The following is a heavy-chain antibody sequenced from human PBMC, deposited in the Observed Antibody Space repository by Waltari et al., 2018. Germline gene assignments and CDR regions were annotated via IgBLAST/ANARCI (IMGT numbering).Heavy chain of an antibody. Sequence: VQLVESGGGLVKPGGSLRLSCAVSGFTFSISGMPWVRQTPLKGLEWVAFISSSSFDTYYADSVKGRFTISRDNAKNSLYLQMTSLRAEDTAIYYCARAYYDEGGYYFDYWGQGTLVTVSS. V-gene: IGHV3-21*01. D-gene: IGHD3-22*01. CDR2: ISSSSFDT. J-gene: IGHJ4*02. CDR1: GFTFSISG. CDR3: ARAYYDEGGYYFDY.